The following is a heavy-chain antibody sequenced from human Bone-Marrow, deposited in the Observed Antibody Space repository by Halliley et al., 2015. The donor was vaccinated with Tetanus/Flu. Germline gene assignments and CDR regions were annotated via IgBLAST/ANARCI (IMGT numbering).Heavy chain of an antibody. CDR3: AKGEFGNVDTAMISGIEY. Sequence: SSAIVYTDSVAGRFTISRDNSKGTLYLQMDSLTPEDTAVYYCAKGEFGNVDTAMISGIEYWGQGSLVTVSS. J-gene: IGHJ4*02. D-gene: IGHD5-18*01. CDR2: SSAI. V-gene: IGHV3-48*01.